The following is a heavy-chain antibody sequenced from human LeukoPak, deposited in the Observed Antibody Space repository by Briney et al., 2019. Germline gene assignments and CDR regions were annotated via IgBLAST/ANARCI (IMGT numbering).Heavy chain of an antibody. V-gene: IGHV3-23*01. J-gene: IGHJ4*02. CDR3: AKIVSCGGDCANFDY. CDR2: ISGSGGST. CDR1: EFTFNNAW. Sequence: GGSLRLSCAASEFTFNNAWMSWVRQAPGKGLEWVSAISGSGGSTYYADSVKGRFTISRDNSKNTLYLQMNSLRAEETAVYYCAKIVSCGGDCANFDYWGQGTLVTVSS. D-gene: IGHD2-21*02.